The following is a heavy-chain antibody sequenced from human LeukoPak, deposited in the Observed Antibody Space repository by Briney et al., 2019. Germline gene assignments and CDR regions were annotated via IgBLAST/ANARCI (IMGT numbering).Heavy chain of an antibody. CDR3: GKDDDWLRFEH. V-gene: IGHV3-23*01. CDR1: GFTFSSYA. J-gene: IGHJ4*02. Sequence: PGGSLRLSCAASGFTFSSYAMSWVRQAPGKGLEWVSAISGSGGSTYYADSVKGRFTISRDNSNHMLYLQMNSLIAEDTAIYYCGKDDDWLRFEHWGRGTPVSVSS. CDR2: ISGSGGST. D-gene: IGHD5-12*01.